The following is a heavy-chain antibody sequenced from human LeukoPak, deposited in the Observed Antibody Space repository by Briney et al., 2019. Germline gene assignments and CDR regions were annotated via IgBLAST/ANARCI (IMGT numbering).Heavy chain of an antibody. D-gene: IGHD3-10*01. J-gene: IGHJ4*02. Sequence: GASVKVSCKASGYTFTGYYMHWVRQAPGQGLEWIGRINPNSGGTNYAQKFQGRVTMTRDTSISTAYMELSRLRSDDTAVYYCARDHYYGSGSYYKGDYWGQGTLVTVSS. CDR2: INPNSGGT. CDR3: ARDHYYGSGSYYKGDY. V-gene: IGHV1-2*06. CDR1: GYTFTGYY.